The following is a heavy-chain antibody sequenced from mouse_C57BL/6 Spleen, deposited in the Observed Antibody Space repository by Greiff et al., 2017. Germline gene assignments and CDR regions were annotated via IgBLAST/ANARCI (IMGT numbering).Heavy chain of an antibody. CDR1: GYTFTSYW. V-gene: IGHV1-50*01. CDR2: IYPSDSYT. D-gene: IGHD1-1*01. CDR3: GRRTTDYLDY. Sequence: QVQLQQPGAELVKPGASVKLSCKASGYTFTSYWMQWVKQRPGQGLEWIGEIYPSDSYTNYNQKFKGKATLTVDTSSSTAYMQLSSLTSEDSAVYYYGRRTTDYLDYWGQGTTLTVSS. J-gene: IGHJ2*01.